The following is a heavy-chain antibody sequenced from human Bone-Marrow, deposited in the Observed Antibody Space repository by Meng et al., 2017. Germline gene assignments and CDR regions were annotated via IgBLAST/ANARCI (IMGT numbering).Heavy chain of an antibody. CDR3: ANDETSYDSNGPIDY. Sequence: GESLKISCAASGFTVSSNYMSWVRQAPGKGLEWVSVIYSGGSTYYADSVKGRFTISRHNSKSTVSLQMNSLRVEDTATYFCANDETSYDSNGPIDYWGQGTPVTCAS. CDR1: GFTVSSNY. J-gene: IGHJ4*02. V-gene: IGHV3-53*01. CDR2: IYSGGST. D-gene: IGHD3-22*01.